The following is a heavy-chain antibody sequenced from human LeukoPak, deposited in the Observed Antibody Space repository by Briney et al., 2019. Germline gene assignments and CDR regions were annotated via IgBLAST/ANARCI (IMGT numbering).Heavy chain of an antibody. CDR1: GYTFTSYG. V-gene: IGHV1-18*01. CDR3: ARDKYMDYYGSGSPDY. Sequence: ASVKVSCKASGYTFTSYGISWVRQAPGQGLEWMGWISAYNGNTNFAQKLQGRVTMTTDTSTGTAYMELRSLRSDDTAVYYCARDKYMDYYGSGSPDYWGQGTLVTVSS. D-gene: IGHD3-10*01. CDR2: ISAYNGNT. J-gene: IGHJ4*02.